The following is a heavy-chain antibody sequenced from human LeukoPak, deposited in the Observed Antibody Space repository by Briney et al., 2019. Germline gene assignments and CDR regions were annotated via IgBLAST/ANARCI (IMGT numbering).Heavy chain of an antibody. V-gene: IGHV3-30*18. D-gene: IGHD3-10*01. Sequence: GGSLRLSCAASGFTFSSYGMHWVRQAPGKGLEWVAVISYDGSNKYYADSVKGRFTISRDNSKNTLHLQMNSLRAEDTAVYYCAKEGYYGSGRTSFDIWGQGTMVTVSS. CDR1: GFTFSSYG. CDR3: AKEGYYGSGRTSFDI. CDR2: ISYDGSNK. J-gene: IGHJ3*02.